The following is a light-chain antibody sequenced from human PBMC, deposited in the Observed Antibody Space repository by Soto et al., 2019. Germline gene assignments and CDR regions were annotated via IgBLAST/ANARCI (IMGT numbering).Light chain of an antibody. CDR1: QSISRW. CDR2: KAS. CDR3: QQRSSWPPLT. J-gene: IGKJ4*01. Sequence: DIQMTQSPSTLSASVGDRVTITCRASQSISRWLAWYQQKPGKAPKLLIYKASSLQSGVSSRFSGSGSGTDFTLTISSLEPEDFAVYYCQQRSSWPPLTFGGGTKVDIK. V-gene: IGKV1-5*03.